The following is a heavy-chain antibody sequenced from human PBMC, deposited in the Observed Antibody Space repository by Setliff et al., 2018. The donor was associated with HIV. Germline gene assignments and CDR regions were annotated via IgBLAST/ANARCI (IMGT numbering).Heavy chain of an antibody. J-gene: IGHJ4*02. CDR3: AKSLLVAGNDY. D-gene: IGHD2-8*02. CDR1: GFTFSDYY. V-gene: IGHV3-11*03. Sequence: PGGSLRLSCAASGFTFSDYYMSWIRQAPGKGLEWVSYISSSSSYTNYADSVKGRFTISRDNAKNSLYLQMISLRADDTAVYYCAKSLLVAGNDYWGQGTLVTVSS. CDR2: ISSSSSYT.